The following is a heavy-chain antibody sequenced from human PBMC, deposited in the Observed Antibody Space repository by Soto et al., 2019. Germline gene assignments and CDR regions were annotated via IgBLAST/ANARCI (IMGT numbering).Heavy chain of an antibody. Sequence: ASVKVSCKTSGLIFSSSAVQWVRQARGQSLEWMGWINPNSGGTNYAQKFQGWVTMTRDTSISTAYMELSRLRSDDTAVYYCARAVSVVVPAAIWFDPWGQGTLVTVSS. V-gene: IGHV1-2*04. D-gene: IGHD2-2*01. J-gene: IGHJ5*02. CDR3: ARAVSVVVPAAIWFDP. CDR1: GLIFSSSA. CDR2: INPNSGGT.